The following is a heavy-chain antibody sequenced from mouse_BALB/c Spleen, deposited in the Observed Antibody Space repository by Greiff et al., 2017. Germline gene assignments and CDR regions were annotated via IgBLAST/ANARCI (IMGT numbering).Heavy chain of an antibody. CDR2: INPGSGGT. Sequence: VKVVESGAELVRPGTSVKVSCKASGYAFTNYLIEWVKQRPGQGLEWIGVINPGSGGTNYNEKFKGKATLTADKSSSTAYMQLSSLTSDDSAVYFCARAGGNLDYAMDYWGQGTSVTVSS. CDR3: ARAGGNLDYAMDY. CDR1: GYAFTNYL. V-gene: IGHV1-54*01. J-gene: IGHJ4*01.